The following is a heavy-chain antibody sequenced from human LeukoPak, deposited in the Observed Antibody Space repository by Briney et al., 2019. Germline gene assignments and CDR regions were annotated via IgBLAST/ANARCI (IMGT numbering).Heavy chain of an antibody. Sequence: GGSLRLSCAASGFTFSSYAMSWVRQAPGKGLEWVSAISGSGGSTYYADSVKGRFTISRDNAKNSLYLQMNSLRAEDTAVYYCARGPDIVVVVAATAEYFQHWGQGTLVTVSS. D-gene: IGHD2-15*01. V-gene: IGHV3-23*01. CDR3: ARGPDIVVVVAATAEYFQH. CDR1: GFTFSSYA. J-gene: IGHJ1*01. CDR2: ISGSGGST.